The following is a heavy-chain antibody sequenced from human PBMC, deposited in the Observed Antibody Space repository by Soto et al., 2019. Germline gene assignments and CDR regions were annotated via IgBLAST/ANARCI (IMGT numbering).Heavy chain of an antibody. Sequence: ASVKVSCKASGYTFTHHYIHWVRQAPGQGLDWVGVINPSGGRTNYAQKFQGRVTMTGDTSTRTVYMELSSLRSEDTAVYYCARGIATGQLDPWGQGTLVTVSS. V-gene: IGHV1-46*01. CDR2: INPSGGRT. CDR3: ARGIATGQLDP. J-gene: IGHJ5*02. D-gene: IGHD2-15*01. CDR1: GYTFTHHY.